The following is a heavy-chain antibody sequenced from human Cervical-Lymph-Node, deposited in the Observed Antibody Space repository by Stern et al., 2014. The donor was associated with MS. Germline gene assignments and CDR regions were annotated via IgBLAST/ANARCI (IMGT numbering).Heavy chain of an antibody. J-gene: IGHJ4*02. CDR2: INTGDGDT. CDR3: ATSAFDY. CDR1: GYSFTEYP. Sequence: VQLVESGTEVKTTGASVTVSCPASGYSFTEYPIHWVRHPPGPGLEWVGWINTGDGDTRYSPRLQGRISITRDTSTRTAYLDLSSLRSADTAEYYCATSAFDYWGQGTLVTVS. V-gene: IGHV1-3*04.